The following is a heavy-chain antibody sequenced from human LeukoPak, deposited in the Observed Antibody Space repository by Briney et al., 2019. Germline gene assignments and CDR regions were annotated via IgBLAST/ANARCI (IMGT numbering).Heavy chain of an antibody. CDR1: GYTFTGYY. Sequence: ASVEVSCKASGYTFTGYYMHWVRQAPGQGLEWMGWINPNSGGTNYAQKFQGWVTMTRDTSISTAYMELSRLRSDDTAVYYCARGREGASGALDYWGQGTLVTVSS. D-gene: IGHD3-10*01. CDR3: ARGREGASGALDY. CDR2: INPNSGGT. J-gene: IGHJ4*02. V-gene: IGHV1-2*04.